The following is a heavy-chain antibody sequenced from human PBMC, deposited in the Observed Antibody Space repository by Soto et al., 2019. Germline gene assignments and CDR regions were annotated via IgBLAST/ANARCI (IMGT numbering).Heavy chain of an antibody. CDR1: GYTFTGYY. Sequence: ASVKVSCKASGYTFTGYYMHWVRQAPGQGLEWMGWINPNSGGTNYAQKFQGWVTMTRDTSISTAYMELSRLRSDDTAVYYCARGAYYGSGSYRRFDYWGQGTLVTVSS. J-gene: IGHJ4*02. V-gene: IGHV1-2*04. CDR2: INPNSGGT. CDR3: ARGAYYGSGSYRRFDY. D-gene: IGHD3-10*01.